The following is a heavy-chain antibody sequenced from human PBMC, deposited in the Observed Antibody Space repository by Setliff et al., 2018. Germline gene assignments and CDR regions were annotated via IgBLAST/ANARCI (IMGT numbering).Heavy chain of an antibody. D-gene: IGHD3-10*01. V-gene: IGHV4-39*01. J-gene: IGHJ4*02. CDR3: ARHEFVGGYYGSVTYRHFDY. CDR2: IYYTGTA. CDR1: GDSISSTSYQ. Sequence: SETLSLTCTVSGDSISSTSYQWGWVRQPPGKGLEWIGSIYYTGTAYYNPSLKSRVTISVDTSKNQFPLQVTSLAATDTALHFCARHEFVGGYYGSVTYRHFDYWGQGILVTVSS.